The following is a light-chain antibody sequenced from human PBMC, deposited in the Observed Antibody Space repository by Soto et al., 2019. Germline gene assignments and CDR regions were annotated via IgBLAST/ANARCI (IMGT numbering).Light chain of an antibody. CDR1: QSISSW. Sequence: DIQMTQSPSTLSGSLGDRVTITCRASQSISSWLAWYQQKPGKAPNLLMYGASYLKSGVPTRFSGSGSGTDFTLTISSLQPEDFAIYYCQQTYTSPEITFGQGTRLEIK. V-gene: IGKV1-39*01. J-gene: IGKJ5*01. CDR2: GAS. CDR3: QQTYTSPEIT.